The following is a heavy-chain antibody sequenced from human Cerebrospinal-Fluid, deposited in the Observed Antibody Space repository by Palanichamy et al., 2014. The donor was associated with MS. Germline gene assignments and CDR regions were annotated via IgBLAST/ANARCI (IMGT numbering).Heavy chain of an antibody. D-gene: IGHD5-18*01. CDR1: GGTFTTYA. CDR3: AREGYTYGFDY. Sequence: QVQLVQSGAEVKKPGSSVKVPCKASGGTFTTYAFNWVRQAPGQGLEWMGGIIPIFKKANYAQNFQGRVTITADDSTSTAYMELSSLRSEDTAMYYCAREGYTYGFDYWGQGTLVTVSS. J-gene: IGHJ4*02. CDR2: IIPIFKKA. V-gene: IGHV1-69*01.